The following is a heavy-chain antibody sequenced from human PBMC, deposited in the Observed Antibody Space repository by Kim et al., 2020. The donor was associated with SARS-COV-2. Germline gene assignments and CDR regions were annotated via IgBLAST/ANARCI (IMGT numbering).Heavy chain of an antibody. J-gene: IGHJ4*02. CDR3: AKVLIY. CDR1: GFTFSSYG. CDR2: ISYDGSNK. Sequence: GGSLRLSCAASGFTFSSYGMHWVRQAPGKGLEWVAVISYDGSNKYYADSVKGRFTISRDNSKNTLYLQMNSLRAEDTAVYYCAKVLIYWGQGTLVTVSS. V-gene: IGHV3-30*18.